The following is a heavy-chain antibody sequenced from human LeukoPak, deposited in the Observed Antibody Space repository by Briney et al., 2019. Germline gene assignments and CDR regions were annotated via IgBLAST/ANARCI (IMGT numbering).Heavy chain of an antibody. D-gene: IGHD5-18*01. V-gene: IGHV4-34*01. CDR2: INHSGST. CDR1: GGSFSGYY. Sequence: SETLSLTCAVYGGSFSGYYWSWIRQPPGKGLEWIGEINHSGSTNYNPSLKSRVTISVDTSKNQFSLKLSSVTAADTAVYYCARDNVDTAMLYYFDYWGQGTLVTVSS. J-gene: IGHJ4*02. CDR3: ARDNVDTAMLYYFDY.